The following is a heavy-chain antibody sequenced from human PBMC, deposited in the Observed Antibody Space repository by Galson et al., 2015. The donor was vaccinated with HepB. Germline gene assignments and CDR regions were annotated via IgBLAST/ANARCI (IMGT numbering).Heavy chain of an antibody. CDR2: ISGNSGII. CDR3: VRDHIYAFDI. CDR1: GFTFSSYS. D-gene: IGHD2-21*01. V-gene: IGHV3-48*01. Sequence: SLRLSCAASGFTFSSYSMNWFRQAPGKGLEWVSHISGNSGIIHYADSVKGRFTISRDNAENSLYLQMNSLRAEDTAVYYCVRDHIYAFDIWGQGTMVTVSS. J-gene: IGHJ3*02.